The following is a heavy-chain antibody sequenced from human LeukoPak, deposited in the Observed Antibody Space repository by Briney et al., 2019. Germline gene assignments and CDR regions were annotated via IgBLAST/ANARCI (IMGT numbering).Heavy chain of an antibody. CDR3: ARGRIEGPDGYNFFSRPPAFDY. Sequence: SETLSLTCVVYGGSFSGYYWSWIRQPPGKGLEWIGEINDSGSTSYNPSLKSRVTISVDTSKNQFFLKLSSVTAADTAVYYCARGRIEGPDGYNFFSRPPAFDYWGQGTLVTVSS. D-gene: IGHD5-24*01. V-gene: IGHV4-34*01. CDR1: GGSFSGYY. J-gene: IGHJ4*02. CDR2: INDSGST.